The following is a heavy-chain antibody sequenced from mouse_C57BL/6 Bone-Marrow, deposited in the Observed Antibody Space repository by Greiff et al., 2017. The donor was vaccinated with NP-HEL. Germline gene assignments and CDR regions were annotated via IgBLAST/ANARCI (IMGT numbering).Heavy chain of an antibody. CDR3: ARPSLYYGSSYDYAMDY. CDR2: IWTGGGT. CDR1: GFSLTSYA. Sequence: VQLVESGPGLVAPSQSLSITCTVSGFSLTSYAISWVRQPPGKGLEWLGVIWTGGGTNYNSALKSRLSISKDNSKSQVFLKMNSLQTDDTARYYCARPSLYYGSSYDYAMDYWGQGTSVTVSS. D-gene: IGHD1-1*01. V-gene: IGHV2-9-1*01. J-gene: IGHJ4*01.